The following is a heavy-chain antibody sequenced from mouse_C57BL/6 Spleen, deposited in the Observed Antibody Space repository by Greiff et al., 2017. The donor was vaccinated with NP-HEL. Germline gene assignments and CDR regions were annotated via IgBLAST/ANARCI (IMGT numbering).Heavy chain of an antibody. D-gene: IGHD1-1*01. J-gene: IGHJ1*03. CDR1: GFTFSDYG. Sequence: EVQLVESGGGLVKPGGSLKLSCAASGFTFSDYGMHWVRQAPEKGLEWVAYISSGSSTIYYADTVKGRFTISRDNAKNTLFLQMTSLRSEDTAMYYCARGATVGAHWYFDVWGTGTTVTVSS. CDR3: ARGATVGAHWYFDV. CDR2: ISSGSSTI. V-gene: IGHV5-17*01.